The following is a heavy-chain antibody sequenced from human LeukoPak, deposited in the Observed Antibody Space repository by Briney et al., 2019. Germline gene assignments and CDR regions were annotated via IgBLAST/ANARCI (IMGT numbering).Heavy chain of an antibody. CDR1: GGSISSYY. CDR3: AREAGLDSSSSRNFDY. CDR2: IYTSGST. D-gene: IGHD6-6*01. V-gene: IGHV4-4*07. J-gene: IGHJ4*02. Sequence: SETLSLTCTVSGGSISSYYWSWIRQPPGKGLEWIGRIYTSGSTNYNPSLKSRVTMSVDTSKNQFSLKLSSVTAADTAVYYCAREAGLDSSSSRNFDYWGQGTLVTVSS.